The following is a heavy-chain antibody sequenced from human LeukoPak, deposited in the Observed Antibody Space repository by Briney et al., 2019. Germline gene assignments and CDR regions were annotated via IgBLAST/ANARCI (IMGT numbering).Heavy chain of an antibody. CDR2: IYSSGTT. V-gene: IGHV4-59*01. CDR3: ARSNMYSSSWYDYFDC. J-gene: IGHJ4*02. CDR1: GGSISSYY. D-gene: IGHD6-13*01. Sequence: SETLSLTCTVSGGSISSYYWSWIRQPPGKGLEWIGYIYSSGTTNYNPSLKSRVTISLDTSKNQFSLKLSSVTAADTAVYYCARSNMYSSSWYDYFDCWAQGTLVTVSS.